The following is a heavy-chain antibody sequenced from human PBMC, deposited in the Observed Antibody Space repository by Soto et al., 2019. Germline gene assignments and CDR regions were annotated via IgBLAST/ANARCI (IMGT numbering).Heavy chain of an antibody. D-gene: IGHD6-19*01. CDR3: AKFVAGFYYYYYMDV. CDR1: GFTFISYA. Sequence: GGSLRLSCAASGFTFISYAMSWVLQAPWKGLEWVSAISGSGGSTHYADPVKGRFTISRDNSKNTLYLQMNSLRAEDTAVYYCAKFVAGFYYYYYMDVWGKGTTVTVSS. V-gene: IGHV3-23*01. J-gene: IGHJ6*03. CDR2: ISGSGGST.